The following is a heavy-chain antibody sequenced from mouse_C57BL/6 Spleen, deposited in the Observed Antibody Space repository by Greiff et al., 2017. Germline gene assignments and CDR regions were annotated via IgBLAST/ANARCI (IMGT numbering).Heavy chain of an antibody. Sequence: QVQLQQSGPELVKPGASVKISCKASGYAFSSSWMNWVKQRPGKGLEWIGRIYPGDGDNNYNGKVKGKATLTADKSSSTAYMQLSSLTSEDSAVYFCARGSITTVVATDYFDYWGQGTTLTVSS. V-gene: IGHV1-82*01. CDR3: ARGSITTVVATDYFDY. CDR1: GYAFSSSW. CDR2: IYPGDGDN. D-gene: IGHD1-1*01. J-gene: IGHJ2*01.